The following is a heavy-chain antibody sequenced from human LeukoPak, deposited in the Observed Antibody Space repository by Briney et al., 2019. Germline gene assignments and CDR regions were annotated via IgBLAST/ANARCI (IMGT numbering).Heavy chain of an antibody. CDR2: VNWNGGRT. V-gene: IGHV3-20*04. D-gene: IGHD2-21*02. CDR3: ARDGLRRPPTPYCGGDCPVDY. J-gene: IGHJ4*02. CDR1: GFTFSSYW. Sequence: GGSLRLSCAASGFTFSSYWMHWVRQAPGKGLEWVSGVNWNGGRTGYADSVKGRFTISRDNAKNSLYLQMNSLRAEDTALYYCARDGLRRPPTPYCGGDCPVDYWGQGTLVTVPS.